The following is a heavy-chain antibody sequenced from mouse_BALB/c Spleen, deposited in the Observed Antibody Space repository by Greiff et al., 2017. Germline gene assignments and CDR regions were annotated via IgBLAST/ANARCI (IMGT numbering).Heavy chain of an antibody. CDR1: GFTFNTYA. Sequence: EVQRVESGGGLVQPKGSLKLSCAASGFTFNTYAMNWVRQAPGKGLEWVARIRSKSNNYATYYADSVKDRFTISRDDSQSMLYLQMNNLKTEDTAMYYCVGYSYAMDYWGQGTSVTVSS. V-gene: IGHV10-1*02. J-gene: IGHJ4*01. CDR2: IRSKSNNYAT. D-gene: IGHD2-14*01. CDR3: VGYSYAMDY.